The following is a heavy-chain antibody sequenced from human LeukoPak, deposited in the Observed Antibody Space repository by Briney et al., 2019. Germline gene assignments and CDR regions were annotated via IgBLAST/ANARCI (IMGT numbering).Heavy chain of an antibody. D-gene: IGHD3-10*01. Sequence: PGGSLRLSCAASGFTFSSYGMHWVRQAPGKGLEWVAVIWYDGSNKYYADSVKGRFTISRDNSKNTLYLQMNSLRAEDTAVYYCAKTSFLSGSYYSGDYWGQGTLVTVSS. CDR3: AKTSFLSGSYYSGDY. CDR1: GFTFSSYG. V-gene: IGHV3-30*02. J-gene: IGHJ4*02. CDR2: IWYDGSNK.